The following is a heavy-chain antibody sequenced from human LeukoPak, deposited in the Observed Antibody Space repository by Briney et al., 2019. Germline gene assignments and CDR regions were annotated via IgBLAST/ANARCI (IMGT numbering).Heavy chain of an antibody. Sequence: GGSLRLSCAASGFTVSSNYMSWVRQAPGKGLEWVSVIYSGGSTYYADSVKGRFTISRDNSKNTLYLQMNSLRVEDTAVYYCARAISVRYYGTGSYGYWGQGTLVTVSS. J-gene: IGHJ4*02. V-gene: IGHV3-66*01. D-gene: IGHD3-10*01. CDR1: GFTVSSNY. CDR2: IYSGGST. CDR3: ARAISVRYYGTGSYGY.